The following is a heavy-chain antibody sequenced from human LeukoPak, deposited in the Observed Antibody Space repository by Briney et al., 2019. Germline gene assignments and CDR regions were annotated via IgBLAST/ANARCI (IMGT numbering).Heavy chain of an antibody. Sequence: GGSLRLSCAASGFTFSTYGMSWVRQAPGKGLEWVSGIGGSGVSTYYADFVKGWFTISRDNSKSRLYLQMNSLRAEDTAVYYCAKFSAVWGTFDYWGQGILVTVSS. CDR1: GFTFSTYG. V-gene: IGHV3-23*01. CDR2: IGGSGVST. J-gene: IGHJ4*02. CDR3: AKFSAVWGTFDY. D-gene: IGHD3-16*01.